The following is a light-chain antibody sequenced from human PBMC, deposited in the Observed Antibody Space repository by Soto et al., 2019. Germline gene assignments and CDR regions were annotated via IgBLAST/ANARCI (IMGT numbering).Light chain of an antibody. V-gene: IGKV3-20*01. Sequence: EIVLTQSPGTLSLCPGERATLSCGASQSVRSNLAWYHQKPGQAPRLLIYGASTRATGIPDRFSGSGSGTDFTLTISRLEPEDFAVYYCQQYGSSPRAFGQGTKVDIK. CDR2: GAS. CDR1: QSVRSN. CDR3: QQYGSSPRA. J-gene: IGKJ1*01.